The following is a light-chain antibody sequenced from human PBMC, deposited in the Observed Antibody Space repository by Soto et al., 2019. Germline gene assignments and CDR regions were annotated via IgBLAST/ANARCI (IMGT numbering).Light chain of an antibody. CDR2: AAS. V-gene: IGKV1-9*01. J-gene: IGKJ1*01. CDR3: QQYKSYPWT. CDR1: QGISSY. Sequence: IQLTQSPSSLSASVGDRVTITCRASQGISSYLAWYQQKPGKAPKLLIYAASTLQSGVPSRFSGSGSGTDFTLTISSLQPEDFATYYCQQYKSYPWTFGQGTKVEIK.